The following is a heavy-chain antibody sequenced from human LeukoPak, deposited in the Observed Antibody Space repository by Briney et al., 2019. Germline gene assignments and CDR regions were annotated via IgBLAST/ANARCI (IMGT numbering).Heavy chain of an antibody. J-gene: IGHJ6*03. Sequence: PGGSLRLSCAASGFTFSSYGMHWVRQAPGKGLEWVAFIRYDGSNKYYADSVKGRFTISRDNSKNTLYLQMNSLRAEDTAVYYCAREGSSVVWYYYYYYMDVWGKGTTVTVSS. CDR1: GFTFSSYG. D-gene: IGHD6-6*01. V-gene: IGHV3-30*02. CDR3: AREGSSVVWYYYYYYMDV. CDR2: IRYDGSNK.